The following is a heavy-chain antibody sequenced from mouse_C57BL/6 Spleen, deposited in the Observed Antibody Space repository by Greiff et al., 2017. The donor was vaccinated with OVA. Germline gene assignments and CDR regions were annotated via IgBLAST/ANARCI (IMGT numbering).Heavy chain of an antibody. V-gene: IGHV1-50*01. Sequence: QVQLQQPGAELVKPGASVKLSCKASGYTFTSYWMQWVKQRPGQGLEWIGEIDPSDSYTNYNQKFKGKATLTVDTSSSTAYMQLSSLTSEDSAVYYCARVAYGNYGFAYWGQGTLVTVSA. CDR1: GYTFTSYW. J-gene: IGHJ3*01. CDR2: IDPSDSYT. D-gene: IGHD2-1*01. CDR3: ARVAYGNYGFAY.